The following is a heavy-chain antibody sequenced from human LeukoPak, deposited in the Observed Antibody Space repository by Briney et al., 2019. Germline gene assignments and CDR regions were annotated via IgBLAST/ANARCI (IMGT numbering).Heavy chain of an antibody. CDR2: ISSTSRNI. V-gene: IGHV3-48*04. Sequence: GGTLRLSCSASGFTFSSFSMFWVRQAPGKGLEWLSYISSTSRNIYYADSVKGRFTVSRDNAKNSLFLQMNSLRAEDTAIYYCAREWRGSGDYWGQGTLVTVSS. D-gene: IGHD3-10*01. CDR1: GFTFSSFS. J-gene: IGHJ4*02. CDR3: AREWRGSGDY.